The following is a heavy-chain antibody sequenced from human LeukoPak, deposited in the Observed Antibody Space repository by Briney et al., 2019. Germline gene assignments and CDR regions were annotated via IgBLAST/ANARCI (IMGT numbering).Heavy chain of an antibody. V-gene: IGHV1-18*01. CDR2: ISASNGNT. Sequence: GASVKVSCKASGYTFINYGVTWVRRAPGQGLEWMGWISASNGNTNYAQKLQGRVTMTTETSTSTAYMELRSLRSDDTAVYYCARALSRGYSGYDYGLGYWGQGTLVTVSS. D-gene: IGHD5-12*01. CDR3: ARALSRGYSGYDYGLGY. J-gene: IGHJ4*02. CDR1: GYTFINYG.